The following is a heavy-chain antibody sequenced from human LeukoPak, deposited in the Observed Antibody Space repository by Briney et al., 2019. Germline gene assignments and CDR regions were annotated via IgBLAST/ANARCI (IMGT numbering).Heavy chain of an antibody. CDR2: ISSDGSST. CDR1: GFTVSSNY. V-gene: IGHV3-74*01. CDR3: ASRIPYDSSSY. D-gene: IGHD3-22*01. Sequence: GGSLRLSCAASGFTVSSNYLSWVRQAPGKGLEWVSRISSDGSSTDYADSVKGRFTISRDNAKNTLYLQMNSLRAEDTAVYYCASRIPYDSSSYWGQGTLVTVSS. J-gene: IGHJ4*02.